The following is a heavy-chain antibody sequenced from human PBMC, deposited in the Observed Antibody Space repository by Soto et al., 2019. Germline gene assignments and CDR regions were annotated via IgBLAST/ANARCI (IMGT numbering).Heavy chain of an antibody. CDR1: GFTFSSYS. V-gene: IGHV3-21*01. Sequence: WGSLRLSCAASGFTFSSYSMNWVRQAPGKGLEWVSSISSSSSYIYYADSVKGRFTISRDNAKNSLYLQMNSLRAEDTAVDYGARGCDYDGAGRTSDAFDIWGQGTMVTVSS. CDR3: ARGCDYDGAGRTSDAFDI. D-gene: IGHD3-10*01. CDR2: ISSSSSYI. J-gene: IGHJ3*02.